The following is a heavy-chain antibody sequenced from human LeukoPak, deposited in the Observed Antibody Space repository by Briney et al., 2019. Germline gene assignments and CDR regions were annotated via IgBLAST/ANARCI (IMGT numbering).Heavy chain of an antibody. CDR1: GYSISSGYY. Sequence: SETLSLTCTVSGYSISSGYYWGWIRQRPGKGLEWIGSIYHSGSTYYNPSLKSRVTISVDTSKNQFSLKLSSVTAADTVVYYCARDSRYCSSTSCYKRPALDIWGQGTMVTVSS. J-gene: IGHJ3*02. CDR3: ARDSRYCSSTSCYKRPALDI. CDR2: IYHSGST. D-gene: IGHD2-2*02. V-gene: IGHV4-38-2*02.